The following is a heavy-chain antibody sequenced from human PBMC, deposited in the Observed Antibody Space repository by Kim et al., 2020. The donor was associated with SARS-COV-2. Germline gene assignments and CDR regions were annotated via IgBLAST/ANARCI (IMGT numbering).Heavy chain of an antibody. CDR2: IYQSGTT. V-gene: IGHV4-38-2*02. D-gene: IGHD2-15*01. Sequence: SETLSLTCTVSGYSISSGYFWGWIRQSPGKGLEWIGSIYQSGTTHYNPSLKSRVTISVDTSKNQFSLKLNSVTAADTAVYYCARSGGSWGQGTLVTVSS. J-gene: IGHJ5*02. CDR1: GYSISSGYF. CDR3: ARSGGS.